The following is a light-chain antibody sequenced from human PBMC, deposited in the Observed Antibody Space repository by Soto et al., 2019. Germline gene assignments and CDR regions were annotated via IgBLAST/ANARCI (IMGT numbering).Light chain of an antibody. CDR3: GSHAGDSNLV. V-gene: IGLV2-8*01. J-gene: IGLJ3*02. CDR2: EVT. CDR1: STDVGAYNY. Sequence: QSALTQPPSASGSPGQSVTISCTGISTDVGAYNYVSWYQQHPGKAPKLIIYEVTKRPSGVPDRFSGSKSGNTASLTVSGLQSEDDAGYYCGSHAGDSNLVFGGGTQLTVL.